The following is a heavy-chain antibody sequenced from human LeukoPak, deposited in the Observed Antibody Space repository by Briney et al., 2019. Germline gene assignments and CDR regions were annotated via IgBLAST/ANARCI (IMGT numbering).Heavy chain of an antibody. D-gene: IGHD6-19*01. V-gene: IGHV1-69*06. Sequence: SMKVSCKTSGGTFNSHAINWVRQAPGQGLEWMGRFIPFFGSSSYAQKFQGRLTITADRSTGTAYIEMGSPTSEDTAIYYCARDKGEVAGTFDSWGQGTLITVSS. CDR1: GGTFNSHA. CDR2: FIPFFGSS. J-gene: IGHJ4*02. CDR3: ARDKGEVAGTFDS.